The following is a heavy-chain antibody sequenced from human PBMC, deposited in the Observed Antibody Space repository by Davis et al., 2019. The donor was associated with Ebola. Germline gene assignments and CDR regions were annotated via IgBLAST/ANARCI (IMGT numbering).Heavy chain of an antibody. CDR1: GFTFSSYA. Sequence: PGGSLRLSCAASGFTFSSYALHWVRQAPGKGLEWVGFISFDGTTKYNGDSVKGRFTISRDNSENTVYLQMNSLRPEDTAVYYCARDIPFSSYDYWGQGTLVTVSS. V-gene: IGHV3-30-3*01. CDR3: ARDIPFSSYDY. J-gene: IGHJ4*02. D-gene: IGHD4-11*01. CDR2: ISFDGTTK.